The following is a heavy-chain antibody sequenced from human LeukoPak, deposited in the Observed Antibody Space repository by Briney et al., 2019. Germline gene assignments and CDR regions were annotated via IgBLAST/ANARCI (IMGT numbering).Heavy chain of an antibody. J-gene: IGHJ6*03. D-gene: IGHD2-8*01. CDR3: AKDRCSNGIGCYYYYMDV. CDR2: ISSSSSYI. V-gene: IGHV3-21*01. CDR1: GFTFSSYS. Sequence: SGGSLRLSCAVSGFTFSSYSMNWVRQAPGKGLEWVSPISSSSSYIYYADSVKGRFTISRDNAKNSLYLQMNSLRAEDTAVYYCAKDRCSNGIGCYYYYMDVWGKGTTVTISS.